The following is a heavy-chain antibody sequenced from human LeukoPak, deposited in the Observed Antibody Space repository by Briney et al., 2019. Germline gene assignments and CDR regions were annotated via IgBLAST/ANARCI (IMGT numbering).Heavy chain of an antibody. V-gene: IGHV4-59*01. CDR1: GGSISPYY. D-gene: IGHD1-1*01. Sequence: SETLSLTCTVSGGSISPYYWSWVRQTPGKGLEWIGYILYSGTTTNYNPSLKSRVTISVDTSKNQFSLKLSSVTAADTAVYYCARVGDWNDLVYWGQGTLVTVSS. J-gene: IGHJ4*02. CDR2: ILYSGTT. CDR3: ARVGDWNDLVY.